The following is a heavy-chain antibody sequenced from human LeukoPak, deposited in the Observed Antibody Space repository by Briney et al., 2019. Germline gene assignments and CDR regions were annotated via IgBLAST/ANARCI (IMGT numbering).Heavy chain of an antibody. J-gene: IGHJ4*02. CDR3: ASALTTVTPHFHY. D-gene: IGHD4-17*01. CDR2: IDTDGSSA. V-gene: IGHV3-74*01. CDR1: GFTFSDYW. Sequence: GGSLRLSCAASGFTFSDYWMHWVRQAPGKGLVWVSRIDTDGSSATYADSAKGRFTISRDNAKNTVYLQMNSLRVEDTGVYSCASALTTVTPHFHYWGQGTLVTVSP.